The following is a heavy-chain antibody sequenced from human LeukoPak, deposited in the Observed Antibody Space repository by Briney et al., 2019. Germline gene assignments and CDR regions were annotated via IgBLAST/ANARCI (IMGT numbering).Heavy chain of an antibody. CDR1: AGSINAYY. CDR2: VRDNGET. Sequence: SETLSLTCTVSAGSINAYYWSCIRQPPGKGLEWISYVRDNGETNDSPSLNGVVAIRVDTANNQISLRLNFVTAADTAIYYCARQPANTAAFDIWGLGKMVTVSS. J-gene: IGHJ3*02. D-gene: IGHD5-18*01. CDR3: ARQPANTAAFDI. V-gene: IGHV4-59*08.